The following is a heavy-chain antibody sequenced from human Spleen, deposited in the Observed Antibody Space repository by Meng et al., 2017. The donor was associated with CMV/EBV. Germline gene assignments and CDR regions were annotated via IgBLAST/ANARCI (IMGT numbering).Heavy chain of an antibody. D-gene: IGHD1-26*01. CDR1: GGSFSGYY. J-gene: IGHJ3*02. CDR2: INHSGST. V-gene: IGHV4-34*01. CDR3: AKLLISGLAFDI. Sequence: SETLSLTCAVYGGSFSGYYWSWIRQPPGKGLEWIGEINHSGSTNYNPSLKSRVTISVDTSKNQFSLKLSSVTAADTAVYFCAKLLISGLAFDIWGQGTMVTVSS.